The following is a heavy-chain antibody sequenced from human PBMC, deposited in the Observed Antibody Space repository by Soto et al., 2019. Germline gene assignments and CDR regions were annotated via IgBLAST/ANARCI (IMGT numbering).Heavy chain of an antibody. V-gene: IGHV3-33*01. CDR3: ARDSRRWLQLQYFDL. CDR2: IWYDGSNK. J-gene: IGHJ2*01. D-gene: IGHD5-12*01. CDR1: GFTFSSYG. Sequence: QVQLVESGGGVVQPGRSLRLSCAASGFTFSSYGMHWVRQAPGKGLEWVAVIWYDGSNKYYADSVKGRFTISRDNSKNTLYLQMNSLRAEDTAVYYCARDSRRWLQLQYFDLWGRGTLVTVSS.